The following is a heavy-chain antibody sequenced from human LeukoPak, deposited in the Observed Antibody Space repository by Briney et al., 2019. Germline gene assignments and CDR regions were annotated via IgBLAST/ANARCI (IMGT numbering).Heavy chain of an antibody. V-gene: IGHV5-51*01. CDR3: ARRAYLDSSGYPDDAFDI. CDR2: IYPGDSDT. Sequence: GESLKISCKGSGYSFTNYWIGWVRQMPGKGLEWMGIIYPGDSDTRYSPSFQGQVTISADKSISTAYLQWSSLKASDSAMYYCARRAYLDSSGYPDDAFDIWGQGTMVTVSS. CDR1: GYSFTNYW. D-gene: IGHD3-22*01. J-gene: IGHJ3*02.